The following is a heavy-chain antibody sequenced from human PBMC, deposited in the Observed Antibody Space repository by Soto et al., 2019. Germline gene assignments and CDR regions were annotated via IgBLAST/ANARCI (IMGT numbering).Heavy chain of an antibody. V-gene: IGHV4-59*01. D-gene: IGHD2-21*02. CDR2: IYYSGST. Sequence: PSETLSLTCTVSGGSISSYYWSWIRQPPGKGLEWIGYIYYSGSTNYNPSLKSRVTISVDTSKNQFSLKLSSVTAADTAVYYCARGISTAITSCFDYWGQGTLVTVSS. CDR1: GGSISSYY. CDR3: ARGISTAITSCFDY. J-gene: IGHJ4*02.